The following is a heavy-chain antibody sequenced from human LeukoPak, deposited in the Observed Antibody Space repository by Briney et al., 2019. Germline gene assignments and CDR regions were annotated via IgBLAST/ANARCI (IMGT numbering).Heavy chain of an antibody. Sequence: PGGSLRLSCAASGFTFNTFDMHWVRQSTGKGLEWVSTIGTTGDIYYAGSVKGRFTISRENAKSSLYLQMNSLRAADTAVYCCARGGDYYGSGSYPGDGMDVWGQGTTVIVSS. CDR2: IGTTGDI. J-gene: IGHJ6*02. CDR3: ARGGDYYGSGSYPGDGMDV. CDR1: GFTFNTFD. V-gene: IGHV3-13*01. D-gene: IGHD3-10*01.